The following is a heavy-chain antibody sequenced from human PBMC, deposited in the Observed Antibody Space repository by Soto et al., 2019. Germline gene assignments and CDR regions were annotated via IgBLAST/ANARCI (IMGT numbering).Heavy chain of an antibody. CDR2: IYYSGST. J-gene: IGHJ4*02. CDR3: ARTGGGWPYYFDY. V-gene: IGHV4-31*03. Sequence: RSLTCTVSGGSISSGGYYWSWIRQHPGKGLEWIGYIYYSGSTYYNPSLKSRVTISVDTSKNQFSLKLSSVTAADTAVYYCARTGGGWPYYFDYWGQGTLVTVSS. D-gene: IGHD6-19*01. CDR1: GGSISSGGYY.